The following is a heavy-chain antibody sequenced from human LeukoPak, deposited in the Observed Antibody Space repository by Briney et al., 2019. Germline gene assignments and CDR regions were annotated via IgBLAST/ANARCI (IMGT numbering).Heavy chain of an antibody. CDR1: GYTFTSYD. Sequence: ASVKVSCKASGYTFTSYDINWVRQATGQGLEWMGWMNPNSGNTGYAQKFQGRVTMTRNTSISTAYMELSSLGSEDTAVYYCARGPHYGSGSPDYYYYYMDVWGKGTRSPSP. CDR2: MNPNSGNT. V-gene: IGHV1-8*01. J-gene: IGHJ6*03. CDR3: ARGPHYGSGSPDYYYYYMDV. D-gene: IGHD3-10*01.